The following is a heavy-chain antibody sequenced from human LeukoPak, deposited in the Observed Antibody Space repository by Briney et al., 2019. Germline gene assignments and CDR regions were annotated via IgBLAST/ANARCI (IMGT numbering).Heavy chain of an antibody. Sequence: PGGSLRLSCAASGFSFRSFEMSWVRQAPGKGLECIAYISSASGTIYHADSVKGRFTISRDNANNSLYLQMNSLRAEDTAIYYCARSTELSDPYFYYGMDVWGQGTTVTVPS. CDR2: ISSASGTI. CDR3: ARSTELSDPYFYYGMDV. CDR1: GFSFRSFE. J-gene: IGHJ6*02. D-gene: IGHD1-26*01. V-gene: IGHV3-48*03.